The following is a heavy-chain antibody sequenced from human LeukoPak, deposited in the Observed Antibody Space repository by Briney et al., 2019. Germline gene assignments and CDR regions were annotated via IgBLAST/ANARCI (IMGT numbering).Heavy chain of an antibody. Sequence: GGSLRLSCAASGFTFSIYAMSWVRQAPGKGLEWVSAISGSGGSTYYADSVKGRFTISRDNSKNTLYLQMNSLRAEDTAVYYCAKGRGNWNPPRDFDYWGQGTLVTVSS. CDR1: GFTFSIYA. CDR2: ISGSGGST. J-gene: IGHJ4*02. V-gene: IGHV3-23*01. CDR3: AKGRGNWNPPRDFDY. D-gene: IGHD1-20*01.